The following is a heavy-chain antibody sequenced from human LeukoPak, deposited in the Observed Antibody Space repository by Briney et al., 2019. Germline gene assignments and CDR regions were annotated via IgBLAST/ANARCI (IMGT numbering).Heavy chain of an antibody. J-gene: IGHJ4*02. Sequence: SETLSLTCTVSGGSISSSSYYWGWIRQPPGKGLEWIGSIYYSGSTYYNPSLKSRVTISEDTSKNQFSLKLSSVTAADTAVYYCAIRFLEWFPFDYWGQGTLVTVSS. CDR2: IYYSGST. D-gene: IGHD3-3*01. CDR3: AIRFLEWFPFDY. V-gene: IGHV4-39*01. CDR1: GGSISSSSYY.